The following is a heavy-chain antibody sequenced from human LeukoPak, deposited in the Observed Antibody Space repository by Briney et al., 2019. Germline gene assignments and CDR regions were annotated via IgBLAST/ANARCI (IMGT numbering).Heavy chain of an antibody. CDR2: IYYSGSI. V-gene: IGHV4-39*07. CDR3: ARAPLVTDAFDI. D-gene: IGHD2-21*02. CDR1: GGSISSSSYY. J-gene: IGHJ3*02. Sequence: SETLSLTCTVSGGSISSSSYYWGWIRQPRGKGVEWIGSIYYSGSIYYNPSLKSRVTISVDTSKNQFSLKLSSVPAADTAVYYCARAPLVTDAFDIWGQGTMVTVSS.